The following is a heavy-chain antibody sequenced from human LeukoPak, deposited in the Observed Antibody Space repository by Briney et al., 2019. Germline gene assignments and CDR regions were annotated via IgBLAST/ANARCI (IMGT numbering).Heavy chain of an antibody. J-gene: IGHJ4*02. V-gene: IGHV3-23*01. Sequence: GGSLRLSCAASGFTLCNYAMSWVRQAPGKGLEWVSAITGSGGNTYYADSVKGRFTISRDNSKNTVFLQMNSLRAEDTVVYYCAKWGDYDVLTGYYVSDYWGQGTLVTVSS. CDR1: GFTLCNYA. CDR3: AKWGDYDVLTGYYVSDY. D-gene: IGHD3-9*01. CDR2: ITGSGGNT.